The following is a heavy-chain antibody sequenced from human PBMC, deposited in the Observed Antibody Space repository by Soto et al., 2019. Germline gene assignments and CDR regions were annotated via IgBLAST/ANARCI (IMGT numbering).Heavy chain of an antibody. Sequence: PGGSLRLSCAASGFTFSSYAMHWVRQAPGKGLEWVAVISYDGSNKYYADSVKGRFTISRDNSKNTLYLQMNSLRAEDTAVYYCARDHQIYYDSSVDFDYRGQGTLVTAPQ. J-gene: IGHJ4*02. CDR1: GFTFSSYA. CDR3: ARDHQIYYDSSVDFDY. V-gene: IGHV3-30-3*01. D-gene: IGHD3-22*01. CDR2: ISYDGSNK.